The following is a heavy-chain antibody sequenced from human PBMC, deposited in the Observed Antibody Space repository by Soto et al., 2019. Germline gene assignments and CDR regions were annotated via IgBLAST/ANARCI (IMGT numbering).Heavy chain of an antibody. CDR3: ARDTSGWSLNGLDV. CDR2: INPGGGSA. Sequence: QVDLVQSGAEVKKPGASVTISCKASGSAITRYYIHWVRQAPGRGLEWMGIINPGGGSASYAQKFKDGVTIDKDTSTGTVYMDLRSLRTEDTAVYYCARDTSGWSLNGLDVWGQGTTVNVSS. D-gene: IGHD6-19*01. V-gene: IGHV1-46*01. J-gene: IGHJ6*02. CDR1: GSAITRYY.